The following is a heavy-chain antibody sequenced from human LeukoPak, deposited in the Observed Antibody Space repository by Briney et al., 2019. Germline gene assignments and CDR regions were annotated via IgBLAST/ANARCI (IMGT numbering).Heavy chain of an antibody. Sequence: PGGSLRLSCAASGFTFSTYWMTWVRQAPWKGLEWVANIKLDGSEEYYGDSVKGRFTISRDNAKNSLYLQMSSLRAEDTAVYYCARDRSDYYDDSGYRPLEYWGQGTLVTVSA. CDR3: ARDRSDYYDDSGYRPLEY. CDR1: GFTFSTYW. J-gene: IGHJ4*02. CDR2: IKLDGSEE. D-gene: IGHD3-22*01. V-gene: IGHV3-7*04.